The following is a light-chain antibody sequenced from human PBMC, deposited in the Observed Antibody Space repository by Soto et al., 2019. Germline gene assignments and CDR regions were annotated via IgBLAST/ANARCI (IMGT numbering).Light chain of an antibody. V-gene: IGKV3-20*01. CDR2: GAS. J-gene: IGKJ1*01. CDR3: QRYDSLRT. Sequence: VLTQSPGTLSLSPGERSTLSCRASQSVSTSFLAWYQQKPGQAPRLLIYGASNRATGIPDRFSGSGSGTDFTLTITRLEPEDFAMYYCQRYDSLRTFGQGTKVDIK. CDR1: QSVSTSF.